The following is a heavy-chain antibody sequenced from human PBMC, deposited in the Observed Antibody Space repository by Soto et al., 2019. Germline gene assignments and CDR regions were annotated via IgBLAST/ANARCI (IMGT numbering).Heavy chain of an antibody. V-gene: IGHV3-23*01. J-gene: IGHJ4*02. CDR2: ISGSGGST. CDR1: RFTFNSCV. Sequence: GGSLKLSCASTRFTFNSCVMVWVRQAPGKGLEWVSAISGSGGSTYYADSVKGRFTISRDNSKNTLYLQMNSLRAEDTAVYYCAKEIAVAGPSYFDFWGQGT. D-gene: IGHD6-19*01. CDR3: AKEIAVAGPSYFDF.